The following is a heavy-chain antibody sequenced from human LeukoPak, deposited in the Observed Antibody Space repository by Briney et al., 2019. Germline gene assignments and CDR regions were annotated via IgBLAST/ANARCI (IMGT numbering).Heavy chain of an antibody. V-gene: IGHV3-7*01. CDR2: IKQDGSEK. D-gene: IGHD3-10*01. Sequence: PGGSLRLSCAASGFTFSSYWMSWVRQAPGKGLEWVANIKQDGSEKYYVDSVKGRFTISRDNAKNSLYLQMNSLRAEDTAVYYCARGLFGSVAEYFQHWGQGTLVTVSS. CDR3: ARGLFGSVAEYFQH. J-gene: IGHJ1*01. CDR1: GFTFSSYW.